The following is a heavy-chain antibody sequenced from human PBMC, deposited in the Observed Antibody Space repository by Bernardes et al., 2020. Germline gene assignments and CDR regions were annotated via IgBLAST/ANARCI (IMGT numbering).Heavy chain of an antibody. D-gene: IGHD4-17*01. CDR2: INTDGSST. CDR3: ARAVDGDLDY. CDR1: GFTFSSFW. Sequence: AGSLSLSCAASGFTFSSFWMHWVRQAPGKGLVWVSRINTDGSSTTYADSVKGRITISRDNAKNTLYLQMNSLRADDTAVYYCARAVDGDLDYWGQGALVTVSS. J-gene: IGHJ4*02. V-gene: IGHV3-74*01.